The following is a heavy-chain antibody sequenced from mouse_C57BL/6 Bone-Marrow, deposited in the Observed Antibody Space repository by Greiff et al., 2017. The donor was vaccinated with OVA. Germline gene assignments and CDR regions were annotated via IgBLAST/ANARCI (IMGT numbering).Heavy chain of an antibody. Sequence: VQLQQSGAELVRPGASVKLSCTASGFNIKDDYMHWVKQRPEQGLEWIGWIDPENGDTEYASKFQGKATITADTSSNPAYLQLSSLTSEDTAVFYCTDYLYYAMDYWGQGTSVTVSS. J-gene: IGHJ4*01. CDR1: GFNIKDDY. V-gene: IGHV14-4*01. CDR3: TDYLYYAMDY. D-gene: IGHD2-4*01. CDR2: IDPENGDT.